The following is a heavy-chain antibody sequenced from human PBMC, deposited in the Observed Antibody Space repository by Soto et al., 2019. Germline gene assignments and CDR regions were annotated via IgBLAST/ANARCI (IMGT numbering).Heavy chain of an antibody. CDR2: IIPIFGTA. CDR1: GGTFSSYA. D-gene: IGHD6-19*01. CDR3: ARVFAVAGTVNWFDP. Sequence: SVKVSCKASGGTFSSYAISWVRQAPGQGLEWMGGIIPIFGTANYAQKFQGRVTITADKSTSTAYMELSSLRSEDTAVYYCARVFAVAGTVNWFDPWGQGTLVTVSS. V-gene: IGHV1-69*06. J-gene: IGHJ5*02.